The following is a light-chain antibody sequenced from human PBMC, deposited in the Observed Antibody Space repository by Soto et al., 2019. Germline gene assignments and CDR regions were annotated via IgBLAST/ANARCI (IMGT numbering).Light chain of an antibody. J-gene: IGKJ1*01. CDR2: GAS. V-gene: IGKV3-15*01. CDR3: QQYNNWLLT. CDR1: QSVSSN. Sequence: EIVMTQSPATLSVSPGERATLSCRASQSVSSNLAWYQQKPGQAPRLLIYGASTRATGIPARFSGSGSGTAFTLTIISLQSEDFDVYYCQQYNNWLLTFGQGTKVEIK.